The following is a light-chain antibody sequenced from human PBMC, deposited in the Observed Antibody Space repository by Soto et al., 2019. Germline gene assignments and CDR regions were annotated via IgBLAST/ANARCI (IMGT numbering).Light chain of an antibody. CDR1: QSITGW. CDR2: KAS. J-gene: IGKJ4*01. CDR3: QPYNNWPLT. Sequence: DIQMTQSPSTLSASVGDRVTITCRASQSITGWLAWFQQKPGKAPKLLISKASSLESGVPSRFSGSGSGTEFTLTINSLQSEDFAVYYCQPYNNWPLTFGGGTKVDIK. V-gene: IGKV1-5*03.